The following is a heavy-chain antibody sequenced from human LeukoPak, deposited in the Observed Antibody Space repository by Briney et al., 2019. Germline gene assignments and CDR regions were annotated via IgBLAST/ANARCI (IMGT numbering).Heavy chain of an antibody. V-gene: IGHV1-46*01. CDR1: GYTFVGHY. CDR3: AISTIFGVVTTYFDY. D-gene: IGHD3-3*01. CDR2: INPSGGST. J-gene: IGHJ4*02. Sequence: GASVKVSCKGSGYTFVGHYMHWVRQAPGQGLEWMGIINPSGGSTSYAQKFQGRVTMTRDTSTSTVYMELSSLRSEDTAVYYCAISTIFGVVTTYFDYWGQGTLVTVSS.